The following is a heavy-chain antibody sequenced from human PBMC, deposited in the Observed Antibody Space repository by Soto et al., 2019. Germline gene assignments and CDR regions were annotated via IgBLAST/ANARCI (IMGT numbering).Heavy chain of an antibody. CDR3: ARAYSSTWYEGGY. Sequence: QVQLMQSGAEVKEPGASVKVSCKASGYTFRSYDITWVRQATGQGLEWMGWMNPNSGNTGYAQQFQGRVTMTRNTSISTAYMELSSLRSEDTAMYYCARAYSSTWYEGGYWGQGTLVTVSS. V-gene: IGHV1-8*01. CDR2: MNPNSGNT. J-gene: IGHJ4*02. CDR1: GYTFRSYD. D-gene: IGHD6-13*01.